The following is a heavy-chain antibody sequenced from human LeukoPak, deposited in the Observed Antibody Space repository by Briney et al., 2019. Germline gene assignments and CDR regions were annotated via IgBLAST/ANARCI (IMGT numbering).Heavy chain of an antibody. CDR1: GYTFTGYY. CDR2: INPNSGGT. CDR3: AREYGDQHPVFDY. J-gene: IGHJ4*02. Sequence: ASVKVSCKASGYTFTGYYMHWVRQAPGQGLEWMGRINPNSGGTNYAQKFQGRVTMTRDTSISTAYMELSRLRSDDTAVYYCAREYGDQHPVFDYWGQGTLVTVSS. V-gene: IGHV1-2*06. D-gene: IGHD4-17*01.